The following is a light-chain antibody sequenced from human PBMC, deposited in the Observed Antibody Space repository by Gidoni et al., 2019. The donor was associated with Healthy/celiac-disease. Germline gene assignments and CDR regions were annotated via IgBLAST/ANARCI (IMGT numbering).Light chain of an antibody. CDR2: DAS. CDR1: QSVSSY. J-gene: IGKJ5*01. Sequence: EILLTQSPATLSLSPGERATLSCRASQSVSSYLACYQQKPCQASRLLIYDASNRATGIPARFSGSGSGTDVTLTISSLEPEDYAVYYCQQRSNWPLITFXXXTRLEIK. V-gene: IGKV3-11*01. CDR3: QQRSNWPLIT.